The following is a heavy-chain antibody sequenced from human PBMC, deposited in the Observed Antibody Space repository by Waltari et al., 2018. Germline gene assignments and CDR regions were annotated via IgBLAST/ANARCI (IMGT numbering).Heavy chain of an antibody. Sequence: QVQLVQSGAEVKKPGSSVKVSCKASGGTFSSYTISWVRQAPGQGLEWMGRIIPILGIANYAQKLQGRVTITADKSTSTAYMELSSLRSEDTAVYYCASIVVVTAAGAFDIWGQGTMVTVSS. V-gene: IGHV1-69*02. CDR3: ASIVVVTAAGAFDI. CDR1: GGTFSSYT. D-gene: IGHD2-21*02. CDR2: IIPILGIA. J-gene: IGHJ3*02.